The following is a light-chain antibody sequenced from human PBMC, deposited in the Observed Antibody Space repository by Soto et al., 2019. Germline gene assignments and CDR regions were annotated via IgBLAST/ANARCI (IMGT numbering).Light chain of an antibody. V-gene: IGLV2-14*01. CDR1: SSDVGGYNY. J-gene: IGLJ2*01. CDR3: SSYTRSNTLVI. CDR2: EVS. Sequence: QSALTQPASVSGSPGQSITISCTGSSSDVGGYNYVSWYQQHPGKAPKLMIYEVSNRPSGVSNRFSGSKFGNTASLTISGLQAEDEADYYCSSYTRSNTLVIFGGGTKVTVL.